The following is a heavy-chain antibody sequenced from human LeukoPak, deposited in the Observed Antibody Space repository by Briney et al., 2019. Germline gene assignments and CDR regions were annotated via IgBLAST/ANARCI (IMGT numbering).Heavy chain of an antibody. D-gene: IGHD1-26*01. CDR3: ANFVGATPDAFDI. J-gene: IGHJ3*02. CDR2: IYSGGST. Sequence: QPGGSLRLSCAASGFTVSSNYMSWVRQAPGKGLEWVSVIYSGGSTYYADSMKGRFTISRDNSKNTLYLQMNSLRAEDTAVYYCANFVGATPDAFDIWGQGTMVTVSS. V-gene: IGHV3-53*01. CDR1: GFTVSSNY.